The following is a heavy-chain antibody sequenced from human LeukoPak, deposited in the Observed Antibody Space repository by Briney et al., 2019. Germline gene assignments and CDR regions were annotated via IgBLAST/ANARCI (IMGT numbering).Heavy chain of an antibody. Sequence: TLSLTCAVSGGSISSGGYSWSWIRQPPGKGLEWIGYIYHSGSTYYNPSLKSRVTISVDRSKNQFSLKLSSVTAADTAVHYCARVSIVGGYYFDYWGQGTLVTVSS. V-gene: IGHV4-30-2*01. CDR3: ARVSIVGGYYFDY. CDR2: IYHSGST. D-gene: IGHD2-15*01. CDR1: GGSISSGGYS. J-gene: IGHJ4*02.